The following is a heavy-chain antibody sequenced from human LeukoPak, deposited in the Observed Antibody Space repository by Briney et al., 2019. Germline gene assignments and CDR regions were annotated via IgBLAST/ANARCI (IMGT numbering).Heavy chain of an antibody. CDR3: AGTPITMVRGVKVGYFDY. Sequence: PSETLSLTCTVSGGSISSYYWSWIRQPPGKGLEWTGYIYYSGSTNYNPSLKSRVTISVDTSKNQFSLKLSSVTAADTAVYYCAGTPITMVRGVKVGYFDYWGQGTLVTVSS. V-gene: IGHV4-59*08. CDR2: IYYSGST. D-gene: IGHD3-10*01. CDR1: GGSISSYY. J-gene: IGHJ4*02.